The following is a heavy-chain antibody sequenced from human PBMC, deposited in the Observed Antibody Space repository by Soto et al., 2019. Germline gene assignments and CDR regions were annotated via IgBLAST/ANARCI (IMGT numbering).Heavy chain of an antibody. CDR2: ISGSGGST. CDR3: AKAQLLWFGEFSRAQNYYFDY. Sequence: GGSLRLSCAASGFTFSSYAMSWVRQAPGKGLEWVSAISGSGGSTYYADSVKGRFTISRDNSKNTLYLQMNSLRAEDTAVYYCAKAQLLWFGEFSRAQNYYFDYWGQGTLVTVSS. D-gene: IGHD3-10*01. CDR1: GFTFSSYA. V-gene: IGHV3-23*01. J-gene: IGHJ4*02.